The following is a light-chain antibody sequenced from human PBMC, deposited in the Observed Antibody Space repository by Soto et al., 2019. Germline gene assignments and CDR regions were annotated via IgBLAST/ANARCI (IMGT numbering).Light chain of an antibody. V-gene: IGLV2-8*01. CDR3: SSYGGSNPVV. Sequence: QSALTQPPSASGSPGQSVTISCTGTPPPLGGYNYVSWYQQHPGKAPKLMIYEVSKRPSGVPDRLSGSKSGNTASLTVSGLQAEDEADYCCSSYGGSNPVVFGGGTKRTV. CDR1: PPPLGGYNY. J-gene: IGLJ2*01. CDR2: EVS.